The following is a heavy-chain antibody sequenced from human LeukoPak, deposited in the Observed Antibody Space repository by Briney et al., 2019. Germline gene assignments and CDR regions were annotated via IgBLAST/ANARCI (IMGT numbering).Heavy chain of an antibody. D-gene: IGHD3-22*01. CDR3: ARLAGDYYDSSGYYPVDFDY. J-gene: IGHJ4*02. V-gene: IGHV3-21*01. CDR1: GFTFSSYS. CDR2: ISSSSSYI. Sequence: PGGSLRLSCAASGFTFSSYSMNWVRQAPGKGLEWVSSISSSSSYIYYADSVKGRFTISRDNAKNSLYLQMNSLRAEDTAVYYCARLAGDYYDSSGYYPVDFDYWGQGTLVTVSS.